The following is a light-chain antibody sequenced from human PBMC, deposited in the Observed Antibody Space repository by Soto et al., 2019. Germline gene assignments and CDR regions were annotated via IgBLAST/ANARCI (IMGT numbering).Light chain of an antibody. CDR3: QQYYSYPRA. J-gene: IGKJ1*01. CDR2: DAS. Sequence: IQLTQYLSSLSASVEDRVAITGRASQGISSYLGWYQQKPGKAPNLLIYDASTLHSGVPSRFSGGGSGTDFTLTISCLQSEDFATYYCQQYYSYPRAFGQGTKVDIK. V-gene: IGKV1-9*01. CDR1: QGISSY.